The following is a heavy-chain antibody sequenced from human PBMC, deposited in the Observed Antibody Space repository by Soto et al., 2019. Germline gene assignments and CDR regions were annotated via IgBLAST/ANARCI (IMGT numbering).Heavy chain of an antibody. J-gene: IGHJ3*02. V-gene: IGHV3-15*07. CDR1: GFTFSTAW. CDR2: IKSKIVGGTT. CDR3: ATSIKTEGAFNI. Sequence: PGGSLRLSCAASGFTFSTAWMNWVRQGPGKGLEWVGRIKSKIVGGTTDYAAPVKGRFTISRDDSENTLYLQMSSLKTEDTAVYYCATSIKTEGAFNIWGQGTMVTVSS. D-gene: IGHD1-1*01.